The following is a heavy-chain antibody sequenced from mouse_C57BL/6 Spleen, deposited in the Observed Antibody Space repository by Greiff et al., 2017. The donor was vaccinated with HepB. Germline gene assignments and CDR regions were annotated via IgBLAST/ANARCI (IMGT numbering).Heavy chain of an antibody. Sequence: EVQLVESGGGLVQPKGSLKLSCAASGFSFNTYAMNWVRQAPGKGLEWVARIRSKSNNYATYYADSVNDRFTISRDDSEIMVYLQMNNLKTEDTAMDYCVRHKDGYYEGGAMDYWGQGTSVTVSS. V-gene: IGHV10-1*01. CDR2: IRSKSNNYAT. CDR3: VRHKDGYYEGGAMDY. J-gene: IGHJ4*01. CDR1: GFSFNTYA. D-gene: IGHD2-3*01.